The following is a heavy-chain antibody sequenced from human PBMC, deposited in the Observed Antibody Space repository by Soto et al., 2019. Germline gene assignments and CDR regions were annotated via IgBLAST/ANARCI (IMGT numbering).Heavy chain of an antibody. D-gene: IGHD6-19*01. V-gene: IGHV3-33*01. CDR2: IWYDGSNK. J-gene: IGHJ4*02. CDR1: GFTFSSYG. Sequence: PGGSLRLSCAASGFTFSSYGMHWVRQAPGKGLEWVAVIWYDGSNKYYADSVKGRFTISRDNSKNTLYLQMNSLRAEDTAVYHCARDKDTAGTTSHYFDYWGQGTLVTVSS. CDR3: ARDKDTAGTTSHYFDY.